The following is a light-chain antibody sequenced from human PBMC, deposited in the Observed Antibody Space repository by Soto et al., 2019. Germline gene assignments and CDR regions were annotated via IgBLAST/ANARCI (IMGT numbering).Light chain of an antibody. CDR2: AAS. J-gene: IGKJ1*01. CDR3: QEYNSAPWA. V-gene: IGKV1-27*01. Sequence: DIQITQSPSSLSASVGDRVTITCRASQGISNFLDWYQQKPGKVPKLLIYAASTLQSGVPSRFSGSGSGTDFTLTITSLQPEDVGTYYCQEYNSAPWAFGQGTKVEIK. CDR1: QGISNF.